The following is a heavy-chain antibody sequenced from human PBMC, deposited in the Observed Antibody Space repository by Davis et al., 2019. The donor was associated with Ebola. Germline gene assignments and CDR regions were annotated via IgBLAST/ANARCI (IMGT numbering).Heavy chain of an antibody. Sequence: GGSLRLSCAASGFTFDDYAMHWVRQASGKGLEWVGRIRSKANNYATAYAASVKGRFTISRDDSKNTAYLQMNSLKTEDTAVYYCTSTVVTSGSDYWGQGTLVTVSS. D-gene: IGHD4-23*01. CDR2: IRSKANNYAT. V-gene: IGHV3-73*01. CDR1: GFTFDDYA. CDR3: TSTVVTSGSDY. J-gene: IGHJ4*02.